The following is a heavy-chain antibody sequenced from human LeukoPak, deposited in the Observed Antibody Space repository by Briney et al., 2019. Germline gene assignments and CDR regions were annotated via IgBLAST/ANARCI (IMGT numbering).Heavy chain of an antibody. CDR2: IAGSGGAI. V-gene: IGHV3-11*01. CDR3: AKDTAIVNWGGWFDP. Sequence: GGSLRLSCAASGFTFSDYYMTWIRQAPGKGLEWVSHIAGSGGAIRYADSVKGRFTISRDNAKNSLYLQMNSLRAEDTALYYCAKDTAIVNWGGWFDPWGQGTLVTVSS. D-gene: IGHD7-27*01. J-gene: IGHJ5*02. CDR1: GFTFSDYY.